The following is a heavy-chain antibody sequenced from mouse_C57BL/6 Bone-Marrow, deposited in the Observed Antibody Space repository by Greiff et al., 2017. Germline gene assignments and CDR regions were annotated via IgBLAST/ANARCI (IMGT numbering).Heavy chain of an antibody. CDR3: TRETVVAYYYAMDY. CDR1: GYTFTSYW. J-gene: IGHJ4*01. V-gene: IGHV1-5*01. CDR2: IYPGNSDT. D-gene: IGHD1-1*01. Sequence: VHVKQSGTVLARPGASVKMSCKTSGYTFTSYWMHWVKQRPGQGLEWIGAIYPGNSDTSYNQKFKGKAKLTAVTSASTAYMELSSLTNEDSAVYYSTRETVVAYYYAMDYWGQGTSVTVSS.